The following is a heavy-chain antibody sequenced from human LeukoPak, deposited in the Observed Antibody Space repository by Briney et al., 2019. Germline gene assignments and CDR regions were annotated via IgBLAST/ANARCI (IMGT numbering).Heavy chain of an antibody. J-gene: IGHJ4*02. CDR3: ARVAGGNSDYFDY. CDR1: GYSISSDYY. Sequence: SSETLSLTCAVSGYSISSDYYWGWIRQPPGKGLEWIGSIFHSGSNHYNPSLKSRVTISLDASKNQLSLKLSSVTAADTAVYYCARVAGGNSDYFDYCGQGTLVTVSS. V-gene: IGHV4-38-2*01. D-gene: IGHD4-23*01. CDR2: IFHSGSN.